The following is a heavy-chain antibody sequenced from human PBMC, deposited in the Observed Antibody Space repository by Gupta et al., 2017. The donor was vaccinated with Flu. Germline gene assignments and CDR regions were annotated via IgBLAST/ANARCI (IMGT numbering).Heavy chain of an antibody. CDR3: ARDFDGYNYYYYGMDV. D-gene: IGHD5-24*01. CDR2: IWYDGSNK. V-gene: IGHV3-33*01. Sequence: QVQLVESGGGVVQPGRSLRLSCAASGFTFSSSGLHWVRQGPGKGLEWVAVIWYDGSNKYYADSVKGRFTISRDNSKNTLYLQTNSLRAEDTAVYYCARDFDGYNYYYYGMDVWGQGTTVTVSS. J-gene: IGHJ6*02. CDR1: GFTFSSSG.